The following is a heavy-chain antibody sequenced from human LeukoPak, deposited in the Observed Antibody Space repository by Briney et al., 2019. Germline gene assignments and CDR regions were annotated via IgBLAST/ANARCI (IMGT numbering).Heavy chain of an antibody. CDR1: GGSFSGYY. V-gene: IGHV4-34*01. D-gene: IGHD6-6*01. Sequence: SETLSLTCAVYGGSFSGYYWSWIRQPPGKGLEWIGEINHSGSTNYNPSLKSRVTISVDTSKNQFSLKLSSVTAADTAVYYCARESMASPASYYFDYWGQGTLVTVSS. CDR3: ARESMASPASYYFDY. CDR2: INHSGST. J-gene: IGHJ4*02.